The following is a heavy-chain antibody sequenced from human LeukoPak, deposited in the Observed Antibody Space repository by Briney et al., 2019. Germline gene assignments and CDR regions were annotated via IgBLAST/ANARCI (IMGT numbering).Heavy chain of an antibody. CDR2: IYSSGST. Sequence: SESLSLTCAVFGGSFSGYYWSWIRQPAGKGLEWIGRIYSSGSTNYNPSLKSRVTMSVDTSKNQFSLKLTSVTAADTAVYYCARDQGGGYYWFDPWGQGTLVTVSS. CDR1: GGSFSGYY. CDR3: ARDQGGGYYWFDP. V-gene: IGHV4-4*07. J-gene: IGHJ5*02. D-gene: IGHD5-12*01.